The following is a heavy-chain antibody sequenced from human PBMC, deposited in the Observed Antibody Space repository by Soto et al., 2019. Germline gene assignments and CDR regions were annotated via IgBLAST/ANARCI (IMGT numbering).Heavy chain of an antibody. D-gene: IGHD3-10*01. J-gene: IGHJ4*02. V-gene: IGHV3-23*01. CDR2: ISASGDGT. CDR1: GFTFSSFV. CDR3: AKVDGFLWFELDS. Sequence: EVQLLESGGGLVQPGGSLRLSCAASGFTFSSFVMSWVRQAPGKGLEWVSAISASGDGTYYADSVKGRFTISGDNSKNTLYLQMSSLRAEDTAVYYCAKVDGFLWFELDSWGQGTLVTVSS.